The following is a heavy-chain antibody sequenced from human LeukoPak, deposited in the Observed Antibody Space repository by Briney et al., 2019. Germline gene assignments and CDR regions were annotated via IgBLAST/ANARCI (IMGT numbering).Heavy chain of an antibody. D-gene: IGHD1-14*01. Sequence: GASVKVSCKASGYTFTGYYMHWVRQAPGQGLEWMGWINPNSGGTNYAQRFQGRVTMTRDTSISTAYMELNSLRLDDTAVYYCARAQNRDRDGIDYWGQGTLVTVSS. J-gene: IGHJ4*02. CDR3: ARAQNRDRDGIDY. CDR2: INPNSGGT. CDR1: GYTFTGYY. V-gene: IGHV1-2*02.